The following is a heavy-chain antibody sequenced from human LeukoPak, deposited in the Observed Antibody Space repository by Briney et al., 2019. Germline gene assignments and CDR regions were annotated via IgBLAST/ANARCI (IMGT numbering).Heavy chain of an antibody. V-gene: IGHV4-59*01. Sequence: SETLSLTCTVSGGSISSYYWSWIRQPPGKGLEWIGYIYYSGSTNYNPSLKSRVTISVDTSKNQFSLKLSSVTAADTAVCYCARDRDGSGSPSYYYYGMDVWGKGTTVTVSS. CDR1: GGSISSYY. CDR3: ARDRDGSGSPSYYYYGMDV. CDR2: IYYSGST. D-gene: IGHD3-10*01. J-gene: IGHJ6*04.